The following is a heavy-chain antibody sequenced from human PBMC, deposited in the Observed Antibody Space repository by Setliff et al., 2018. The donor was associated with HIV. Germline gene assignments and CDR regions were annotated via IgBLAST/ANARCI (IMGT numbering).Heavy chain of an antibody. D-gene: IGHD2-2*01. CDR1: GGSISSGNYY. J-gene: IGHJ6*03. V-gene: IGHV4-61*02. Sequence: PSETLSLTCTVSGGSISSGNYYWSWIRQPAGKGLEWIGRIYSSGSTNYNPSLKSRVTISINTSKNQFSLTLSSVTAADTAVYYCARVRDIVVVPASPQGYYYYMDVWGKGTTVTVSS. CDR3: ARVRDIVVVPASPQGYYYYMDV. CDR2: IYSSGST.